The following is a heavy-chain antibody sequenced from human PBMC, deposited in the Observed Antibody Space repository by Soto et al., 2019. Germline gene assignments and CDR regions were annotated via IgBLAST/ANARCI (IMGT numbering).Heavy chain of an antibody. Sequence: GGSLRLSCTASGFTFGDYAMSWFRQAPGKGLEWVGFIRSKAYGGTTEYAASVKGRFTISRDDSKSIAHLQMNSLKTEDTAVYYCTRANDYGGNSVDFDYWGQGTLVTVSS. CDR1: GFTFGDYA. J-gene: IGHJ4*02. D-gene: IGHD4-17*01. V-gene: IGHV3-49*03. CDR2: IRSKAYGGTT. CDR3: TRANDYGGNSVDFDY.